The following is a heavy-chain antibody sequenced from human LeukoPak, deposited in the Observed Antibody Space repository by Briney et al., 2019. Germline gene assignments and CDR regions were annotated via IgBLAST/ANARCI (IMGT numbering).Heavy chain of an antibody. Sequence: PSETLSLTCTVSGGSISSYYWSWIRQPPGKGLEWIGYIYYSGSTNYNPSLKSRVTISVDTSNNQFSLKLSSVTAADTAVYYCARFLRATRWFDPWGQGTLVTVSS. V-gene: IGHV4-59*01. CDR2: IYYSGST. CDR1: GGSISSYY. J-gene: IGHJ5*02. CDR3: ARFLRATRWFDP.